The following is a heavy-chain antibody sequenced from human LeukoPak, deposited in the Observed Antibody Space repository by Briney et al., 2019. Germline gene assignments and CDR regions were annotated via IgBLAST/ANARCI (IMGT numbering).Heavy chain of an antibody. CDR2: IYWDDDK. Sequence: SDPTLVKPTQTLTLSCTFSGFSLSTSGVGVGWIRQPPGKALEWLALIYWDDDKRYSPSLKSRLTITQDTSKNQLVLTMTNMDPVDTATYYCAHRWVGSSWYWVYFDYWGQGTLVTVSS. CDR1: GFSLSTSGVG. CDR3: AHRWVGSSWYWVYFDY. V-gene: IGHV2-5*02. J-gene: IGHJ4*02. D-gene: IGHD6-13*01.